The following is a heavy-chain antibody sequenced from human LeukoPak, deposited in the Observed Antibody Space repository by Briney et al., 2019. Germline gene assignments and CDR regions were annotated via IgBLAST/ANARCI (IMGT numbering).Heavy chain of an antibody. CDR2: ISGDETYT. D-gene: IGHD5-24*01. V-gene: IGHV3-74*01. CDR1: GFTFSSDF. Sequence: GGSLRLSCVASGFTFSSDFMPWIRQAPGEGLMWVSQISGDETYTNYADSVKGRFTISRDNAKNTLYLQMNSLRAEDTAVYYCARDLDGYNSVFGYWGQGTLVTVSS. CDR3: ARDLDGYNSVFGY. J-gene: IGHJ4*02.